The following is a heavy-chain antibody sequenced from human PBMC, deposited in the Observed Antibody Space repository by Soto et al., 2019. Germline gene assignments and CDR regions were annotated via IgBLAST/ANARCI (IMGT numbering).Heavy chain of an antibody. V-gene: IGHV4-39*01. J-gene: IGHJ2*01. CDR1: GGSISSSSYY. Sequence: QLQLQESGPGLVKPSETLSLTCTVSGGSISSSSYYWGWIRQPPGKGLEWIGSIYYSGSTYYNPALKSRVTISVDTSKNQFSLKLSSVTAADTAVYYCASPVSGGYFDLWGRGTLVTVSS. CDR3: ASPVSGGYFDL. CDR2: IYYSGST.